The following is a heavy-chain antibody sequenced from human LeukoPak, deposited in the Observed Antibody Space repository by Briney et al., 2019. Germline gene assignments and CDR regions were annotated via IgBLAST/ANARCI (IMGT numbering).Heavy chain of an antibody. CDR3: ARRTNWGWDNNWFDP. D-gene: IGHD7-27*01. Sequence: SETLSLTCTVSGGSIGSNNYFWGWIRQPPGKGLEWVGSVYYSGSTYYNPSLKSRVTISVDTSKNQFSLKLSSVTAADTAVYYCARRTNWGWDNNWFDPWGQGTLVTVSS. V-gene: IGHV4-39*07. CDR2: VYYSGST. CDR1: GGSIGSNNYF. J-gene: IGHJ5*02.